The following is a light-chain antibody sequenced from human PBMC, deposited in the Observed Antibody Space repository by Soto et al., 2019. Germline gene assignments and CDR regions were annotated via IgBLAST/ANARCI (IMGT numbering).Light chain of an antibody. CDR1: SGHSSYA. CDR2: LNNDGSH. V-gene: IGLV4-69*01. CDR3: QTWGAGFQV. J-gene: IGLJ2*01. Sequence: QAVVTQPPSASASLGASVKLTCTLSSGHSSYAIAWHQKQQEKGPRYLMDLNNDGSHTKGDGIPDRFSGSSSGAERYLIISSLQSEDEADYYCQTWGAGFQVFGGGTKLTVL.